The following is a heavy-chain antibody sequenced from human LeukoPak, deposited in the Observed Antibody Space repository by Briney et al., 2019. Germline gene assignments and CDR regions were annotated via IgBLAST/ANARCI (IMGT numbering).Heavy chain of an antibody. CDR1: AGSISSGSYY. Sequence: SETLSLTCTVSAGSISSGSYYSGPIRQPPGKGLEWIGSIYHSGSTYYNPSLKSRVTISVDTSKNQFSLKLSSVTAADTAVYYCAREYSDSSRSDYWGQGTLVTVSS. CDR2: IYHSGST. D-gene: IGHD3-9*01. V-gene: IGHV4-39*07. CDR3: AREYSDSSRSDY. J-gene: IGHJ4*02.